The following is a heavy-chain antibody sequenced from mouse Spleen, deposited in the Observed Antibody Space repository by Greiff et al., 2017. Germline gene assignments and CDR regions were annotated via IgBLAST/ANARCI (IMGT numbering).Heavy chain of an antibody. CDR2: INPSSGYT. J-gene: IGHJ3*01. V-gene: IGHV1-4*01. Sequence: VKLQESGAELARPGASVKMSCKASGYTFTSYTMHWVKQRPGQGLEWIGYINPSSGYTNYNQKFKDKATLTADKSSSTAYMQLSSLTSEDSAVYYCAGTVAWFAYWGQGTLVTVSA. CDR1: GYTFTSYT. CDR3: AGTVAWFAY.